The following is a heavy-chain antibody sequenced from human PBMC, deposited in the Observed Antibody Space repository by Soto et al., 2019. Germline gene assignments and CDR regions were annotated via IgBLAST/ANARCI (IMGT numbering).Heavy chain of an antibody. CDR3: STDSRFLEWSSYYYGMDV. Sequence: GGSLRLSCAASGFTFNNAWMSWVRQVPGKGLEWVGRIKSKTHGGTTDYAAPVKGRFTISRDDSKNTLFLQMNSLKTEDTAVYYCSTDSRFLEWSSYYYGMDVWGPGTTVTVSS. J-gene: IGHJ6*02. CDR1: GFTFNNAW. V-gene: IGHV3-15*01. CDR2: IKSKTHGGTT. D-gene: IGHD3-3*01.